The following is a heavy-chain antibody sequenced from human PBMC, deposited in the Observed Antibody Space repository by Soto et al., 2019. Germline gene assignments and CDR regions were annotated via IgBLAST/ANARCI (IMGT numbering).Heavy chain of an antibody. CDR3: ASVTRTCISTSCYRYYYGMDV. Sequence: SETLSLTCTVSGGSVSSGSYYWSWIRQPPGKGLEWIGYIYYSGSTNYNPSLKSRVTISVDTSKNQFSLKLSFVTAADTAVYYCASVTRTCISTSCYRYYYGMDVWGQGTTVTVSS. J-gene: IGHJ6*02. D-gene: IGHD2-2*02. CDR2: IYYSGST. CDR1: GGSVSSGSYY. V-gene: IGHV4-61*01.